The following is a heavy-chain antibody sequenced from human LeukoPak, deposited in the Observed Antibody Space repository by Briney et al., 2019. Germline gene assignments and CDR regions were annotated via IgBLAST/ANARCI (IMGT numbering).Heavy chain of an antibody. CDR1: GFTVSSNY. J-gene: IGHJ4*02. Sequence: GSLRLSCAASGFTVSSNYMSWVRQAPGKGLEWVSVIYSGGSTYYADSVKGRFTISRDNSKNTLYLQMNSLRAEDTAVYYCAREGYCSGGSCDYWGQGTLVTVSS. CDR3: AREGYCSGGSCDY. D-gene: IGHD2-15*01. V-gene: IGHV3-53*01. CDR2: IYSGGST.